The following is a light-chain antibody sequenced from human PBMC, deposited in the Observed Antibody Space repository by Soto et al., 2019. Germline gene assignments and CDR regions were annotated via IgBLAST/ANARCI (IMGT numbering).Light chain of an antibody. Sequence: EIVMTQSPATLSVSPGDTATLSCRASQSVSSNLVWYQQKPGQAPRLLIYGTSTRATGIPARFSGSGSGTEFTLTISSLLSEDFAVYYCQHYTNWPRTFGQGTKVEVK. CDR1: QSVSSN. V-gene: IGKV3-15*01. CDR3: QHYTNWPRT. J-gene: IGKJ1*01. CDR2: GTS.